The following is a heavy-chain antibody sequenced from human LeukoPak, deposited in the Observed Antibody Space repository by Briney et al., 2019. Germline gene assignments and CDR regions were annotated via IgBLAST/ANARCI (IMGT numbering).Heavy chain of an antibody. CDR3: ARTPSGIAVAEDY. CDR2: IIPIFGTA. D-gene: IGHD6-19*01. V-gene: IGHV1-69*05. Sequence: ASVKVSCKASGGTFSSYAISWVRQAPGQGLEWMGRIIPIFGTANYAQKFQGRVTITTDESTSTAYMELSSLRSEDTAVYYCARTPSGIAVAEDYWGQGTLVTVYS. CDR1: GGTFSSYA. J-gene: IGHJ4*02.